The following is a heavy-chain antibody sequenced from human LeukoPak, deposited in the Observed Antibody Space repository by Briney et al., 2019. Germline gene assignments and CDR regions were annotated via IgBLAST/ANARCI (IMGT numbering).Heavy chain of an antibody. D-gene: IGHD3-22*01. CDR3: ARGIKRITMIVVVITAYYFDY. J-gene: IGHJ4*02. V-gene: IGHV1-69*13. Sequence: SVKVSCKASGGTFSSYAISWVRQAPGQGLEWMGGIIPIFGTANYAQKFQGRVTITADESTSTAYMELSSLRSEDTAVYYCARGIKRITMIVVVITAYYFDYWGQGTLVTVSS. CDR1: GGTFSSYA. CDR2: IIPIFGTA.